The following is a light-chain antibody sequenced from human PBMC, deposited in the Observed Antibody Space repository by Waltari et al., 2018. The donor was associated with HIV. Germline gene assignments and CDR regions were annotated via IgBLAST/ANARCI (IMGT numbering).Light chain of an antibody. CDR2: AVS. J-gene: IGLJ1*01. V-gene: IGLV2-14*03. CDR1: SSDVGGYNS. CDR3: SSYTSTSTVYV. Sequence: QSALTQPASVSGSPGQSITISCTGTSSDVGGYNSVPWYQLHPGKAPKLMIYAVSNRPSGVSNRFAGTKSDNTASLTSSRLQAEDDADYYSSSYTSTSTVYVCGTGTEVTVL.